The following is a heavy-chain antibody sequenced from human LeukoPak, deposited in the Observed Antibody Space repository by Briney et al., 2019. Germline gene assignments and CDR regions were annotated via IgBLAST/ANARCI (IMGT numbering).Heavy chain of an antibody. CDR1: GFTFSTHW. CDR3: ALGWYAIDH. Sequence: PGGSLRLSCAASGFTFSTHWMSWVRQAPGKGLEWVANIKQDGSEKYYVDSVKGRFTVSRDNAKNSLYLQMNSLRAEDTAVYSCALGWYAIDHWGQGTLVTVSS. J-gene: IGHJ4*02. CDR2: IKQDGSEK. D-gene: IGHD6-19*01. V-gene: IGHV3-7*01.